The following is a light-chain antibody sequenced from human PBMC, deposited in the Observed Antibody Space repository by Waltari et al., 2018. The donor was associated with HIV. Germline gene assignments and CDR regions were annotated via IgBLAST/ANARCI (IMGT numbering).Light chain of an antibody. CDR2: EAI. V-gene: IGLV3-1*01. J-gene: IGLJ2*01. CDR3: QTWDGSAGV. CDR1: KSGETH. Sequence: SYDLTPPPSMSVSPGHTVRCPCSGGKSGETHVCWYRQKPGQSPSLLIYEAIKRPSGIPERFSASNSGNTATLAITGTKTRDEADYYCQTWDGSAGVFGGGTKLTV.